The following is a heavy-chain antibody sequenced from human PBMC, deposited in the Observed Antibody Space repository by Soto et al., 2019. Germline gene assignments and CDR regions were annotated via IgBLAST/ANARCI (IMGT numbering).Heavy chain of an antibody. J-gene: IGHJ6*02. CDR2: ISGSGFST. CDR1: GFTLSNYA. V-gene: IGHV3-23*01. D-gene: IGHD4-17*01. Sequence: GGSLRLSCAASGFTLSNYAMSWVRQAPGKGLEWVSSISGSGFSTYYADSVKGRFTISRDNSKNTLYLQMSSLRAEDTAVYYCAKVPGVITVTYIYYGMDVWGQGTTVTVSS. CDR3: AKVPGVITVTYIYYGMDV.